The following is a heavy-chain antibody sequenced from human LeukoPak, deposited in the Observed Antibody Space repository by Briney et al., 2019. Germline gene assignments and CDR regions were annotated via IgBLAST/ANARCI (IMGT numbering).Heavy chain of an antibody. D-gene: IGHD1-26*01. V-gene: IGHV4-4*02. CDR1: GGSITTTNW. CDR3: TRESGAFSPFGF. CDR2: VHLSGAT. Sequence: SETLSLTCAVSGGSITTTNWWSWVRQPPGKGLEWIGEVHLSGATNYNLSLESRVSMSIDKSKNYLSLEVTSVTAADTAIYYCTRESGAFSPFGFWGQGTLVTVSS. J-gene: IGHJ4*02.